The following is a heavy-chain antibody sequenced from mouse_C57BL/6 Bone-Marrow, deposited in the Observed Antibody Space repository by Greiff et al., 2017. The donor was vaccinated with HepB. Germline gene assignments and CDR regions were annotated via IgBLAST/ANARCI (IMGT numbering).Heavy chain of an antibody. CDR1: GYTFTSYW. J-gene: IGHJ2*01. V-gene: IGHV1-59*01. CDR2: IDPSDSYT. D-gene: IGHD2-3*01. CDR3: ARGKNDGYFY. Sequence: QVQLQQPGAELVRPGTSVKLSCKASGYTFTSYWMHWVKQRPGQGLEWIGVIDPSDSYTNSNQKFKGKATLTVDTSSSTAYMQLSSLTSEDSAVYYCARGKNDGYFYWGQGTTLTVTS.